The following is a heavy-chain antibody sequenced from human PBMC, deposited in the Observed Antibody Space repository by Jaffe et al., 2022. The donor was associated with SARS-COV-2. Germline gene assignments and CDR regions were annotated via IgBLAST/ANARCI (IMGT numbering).Heavy chain of an antibody. D-gene: IGHD3-10*01. J-gene: IGHJ5*02. V-gene: IGHV4-34*01. CDR2: INHSGST. Sequence: QVQLQQWGAGLLKPSETLSLTCAVYGGSFSGYYWSWIRQPPGKGLEWIGEINHSGSTNYNPSLKSRVTISVDTSKNQFSLKLSSVTAADTAVYYCARVPMVRGVIIKTYGFDPWGQGTLVTVSS. CDR3: ARVPMVRGVIIKTYGFDP. CDR1: GGSFSGYY.